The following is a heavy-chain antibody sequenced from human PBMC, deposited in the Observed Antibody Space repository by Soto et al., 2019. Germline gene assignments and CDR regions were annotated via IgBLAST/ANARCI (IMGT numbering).Heavy chain of an antibody. CDR1: GYNFMSSN. Sequence: QEQLVQSGAEGKRPGASVKISCRASGYNFMSSNINWVRQAAGQRPEWLGWMNPANANAAFARQFQGRVTMTRDTSTDTAYRALGGLSAGDTATDFCARAVGIAVTRLDLWGPGTIVTFS. D-gene: IGHD6-19*01. V-gene: IGHV1-8*01. J-gene: IGHJ1*01. CDR3: ARAVGIAVTRLDL. CDR2: MNPANANA.